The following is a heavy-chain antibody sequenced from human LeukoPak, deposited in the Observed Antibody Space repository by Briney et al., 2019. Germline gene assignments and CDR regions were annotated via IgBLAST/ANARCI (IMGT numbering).Heavy chain of an antibody. V-gene: IGHV4-39*07. D-gene: IGHD2-15*01. CDR2: IYYSGST. J-gene: IGHJ4*02. CDR1: GGSISSSSYY. Sequence: SETLSLTCTVSGGSISSSSYYWGWLRQPPGKGLEWIGSIYYSGSTYYNPSLKSRVTISVDTSKNQFSLKLSSVTAADTAVYYCARTSPRAATFDSWGQGTLVTVSS. CDR3: ARTSPRAATFDS.